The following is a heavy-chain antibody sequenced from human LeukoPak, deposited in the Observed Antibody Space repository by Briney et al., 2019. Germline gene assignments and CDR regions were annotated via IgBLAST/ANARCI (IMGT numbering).Heavy chain of an antibody. D-gene: IGHD1-1*01. J-gene: IGHJ4*02. CDR3: AREGVDWNHSVYYFDY. V-gene: IGHV1-2*02. CDR1: GYTFTGYY. Sequence: ASVKVSCKASGYTFTGYYMHWVRQAPRQGLECMGWINPNSGGTNYAQKFQGRVTMTRDTSISTAYMGLSRLRSDDTAVYYCAREGVDWNHSVYYFDYWGQGTLVTVSS. CDR2: INPNSGGT.